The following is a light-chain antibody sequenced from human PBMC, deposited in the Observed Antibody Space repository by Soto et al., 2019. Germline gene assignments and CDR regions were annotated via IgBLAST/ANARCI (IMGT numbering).Light chain of an antibody. Sequence: QSALTQPASVSGCPGQSITISCTGTSSDVGGFNSVSWYQLRPGTAPKLILYDVVDRPSGVSYRFSGSKSGNTASLTISGLQAADEADYFCSSYTSTMTNVFGSGTKVTVL. CDR3: SSYTSTMTNV. CDR1: SSDVGGFNS. J-gene: IGLJ1*01. V-gene: IGLV2-14*03. CDR2: DVV.